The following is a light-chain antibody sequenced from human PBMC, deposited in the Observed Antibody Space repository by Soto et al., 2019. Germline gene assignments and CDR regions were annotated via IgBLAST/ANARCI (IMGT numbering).Light chain of an antibody. CDR1: QSVSNY. Sequence: EIVLTQSPATLSLSPGERATLSCRASQSVSNYLAWYQQKPGQAPRLLIYDASNRATGLPARFSGSGSGTDFTLTISLLEPEVFAVYYCQHSRNSLTCGQGTRLEIK. CDR3: QHSRNSLT. J-gene: IGKJ5*01. V-gene: IGKV3-11*01. CDR2: DAS.